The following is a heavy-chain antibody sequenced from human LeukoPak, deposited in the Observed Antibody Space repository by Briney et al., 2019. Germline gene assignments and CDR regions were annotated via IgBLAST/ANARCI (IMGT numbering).Heavy chain of an antibody. V-gene: IGHV4-59*11. J-gene: IGHJ4*02. CDR3: ARDWAPFTARGGGLDY. CDR2: ISDSGST. Sequence: PSETLSLTCVVSGGSLSTHHWSWIRQSPGRGLEWIGYISDSGSTNYNPSLKSRVTISVDTSKNQFSLKLSSVTAADTAVYYCARDWAPFTARGGGLDYWGQGTLVTVSS. CDR1: GGSLSTHH. D-gene: IGHD2-21*02.